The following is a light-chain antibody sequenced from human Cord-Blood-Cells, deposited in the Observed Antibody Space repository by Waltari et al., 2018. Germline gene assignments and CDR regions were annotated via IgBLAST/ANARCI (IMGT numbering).Light chain of an antibody. CDR3: CSYAGSYTVV. CDR1: SSDVGGYNY. V-gene: IGLV2-11*01. J-gene: IGLJ2*01. CDR2: DVS. Sequence: QSALTQPRSVSGSTGQSVTISCTGTSSDVGGYNYVSWYQQHPAKAPNLMIYDVSTRPSGVPDRSSGPKSGNTASLTISGLQAEDEADYSCCSYAGSYTVVFGGGTKLTVL.